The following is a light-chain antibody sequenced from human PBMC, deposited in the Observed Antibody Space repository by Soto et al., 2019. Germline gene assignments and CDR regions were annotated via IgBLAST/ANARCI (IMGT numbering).Light chain of an antibody. CDR3: QQYNSYPWT. CDR1: QTIGSW. CDR2: KAS. J-gene: IGKJ1*01. Sequence: DIQMTQSPSTLSGSVGDRVTITCRASQTIGSWLAWYQQKPGKAPKLLIYKASTLKSGVPSRFSGSGSGTEFTLAISSLQPDDFATYYCQQYNSYPWTFGQGTKVDI. V-gene: IGKV1-5*03.